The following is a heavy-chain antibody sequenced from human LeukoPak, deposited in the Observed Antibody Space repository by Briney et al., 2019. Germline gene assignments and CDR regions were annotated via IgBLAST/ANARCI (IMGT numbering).Heavy chain of an antibody. D-gene: IGHD6-13*01. CDR2: ISSSGSTI. Sequence: GSLRLSCAASGFTFSSYEMNWVRQAPGKGLEWVSYISSSGSTIYYADSVKGRFTISRDNAKNSLYLQMNSLRAEDTAVYYCARALDPGIALDWGQGTLVTVSS. CDR3: ARALDPGIALD. CDR1: GFTFSSYE. J-gene: IGHJ4*02. V-gene: IGHV3-48*03.